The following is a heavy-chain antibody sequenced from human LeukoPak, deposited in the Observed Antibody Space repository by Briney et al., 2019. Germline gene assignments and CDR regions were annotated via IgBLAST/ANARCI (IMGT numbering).Heavy chain of an antibody. CDR3: ARGGYSYGLCDY. Sequence: PSETLSLTCTVSGGSINNYYWSWIRQPPGKGLEWIGFISYSGSTNYNPSLKSRVTISVDTSKNHFSLKLSSVTAADTAVYYCARGGYSYGLCDYWGQGTLVTVSS. CDR2: ISYSGST. CDR1: GGSINNYY. J-gene: IGHJ4*02. V-gene: IGHV4-59*01. D-gene: IGHD5-18*01.